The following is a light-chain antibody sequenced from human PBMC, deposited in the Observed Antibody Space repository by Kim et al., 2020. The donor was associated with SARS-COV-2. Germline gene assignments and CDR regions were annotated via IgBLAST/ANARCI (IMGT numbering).Light chain of an antibody. CDR1: SNDVGRYNY. Sequence: GQSITISCTGTSNDVGRYNYVSWYQQHPGKVPKLIIYDVIKRPSGISNRFSGSKSGTTASLTISGLQAEDEADYFCSSHTTSSTYIFGTGTKVTVL. J-gene: IGLJ1*01. V-gene: IGLV2-14*04. CDR3: SSHTTSSTYI. CDR2: DVI.